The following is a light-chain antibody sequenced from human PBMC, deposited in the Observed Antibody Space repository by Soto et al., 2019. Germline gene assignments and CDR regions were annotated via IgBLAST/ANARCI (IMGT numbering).Light chain of an antibody. CDR3: QQYITYST. CDR2: GAS. CDR1: QSVSTS. Sequence: DLQMTQSPSTLSASVGDTVTITCRASQSVSTSLAWYQQKPGKAPNLLISGASSLESGVPSRFSGSGSGTEFTLTITSLQPDDFATYYCQQYITYSTFGQGTKVEIE. J-gene: IGKJ1*01. V-gene: IGKV1-5*01.